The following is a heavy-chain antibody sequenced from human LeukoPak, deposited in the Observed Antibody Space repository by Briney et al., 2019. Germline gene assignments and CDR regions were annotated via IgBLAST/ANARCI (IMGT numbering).Heavy chain of an antibody. V-gene: IGHV3-53*01. CDR3: ARGSYYDSSGLGPFDY. Sequence: GGSLRLSCAASGFTVSSNYMSWVRQAPGKGLEWVSVIYSGGSTYYADSVKGRFTISRDNSKNTLYLQMNSLRAEDTAVYYCARGSYYDSSGLGPFDYWGQGTLVTVSS. D-gene: IGHD3-22*01. CDR1: GFTVSSNY. CDR2: IYSGGST. J-gene: IGHJ4*02.